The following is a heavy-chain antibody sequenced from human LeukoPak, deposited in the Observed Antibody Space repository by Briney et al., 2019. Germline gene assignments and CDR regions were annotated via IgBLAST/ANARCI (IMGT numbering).Heavy chain of an antibody. CDR3: ARGSGYVLDY. D-gene: IGHD2-15*01. CDR1: GFSFSAFE. J-gene: IGHJ4*02. V-gene: IGHV3-48*03. Sequence: GGSLRLSCAASGFSFSAFEMNWGRQAPGKGLEWISHISTGGRTIYHADSVKGRFTISRDNAKNSLYLQMNSLRGEDTGVYYCARGSGYVLDYWTQGTLVTVSS. CDR2: ISTGGRTI.